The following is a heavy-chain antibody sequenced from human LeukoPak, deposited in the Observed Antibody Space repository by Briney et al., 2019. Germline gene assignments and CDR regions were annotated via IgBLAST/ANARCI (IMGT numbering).Heavy chain of an antibody. CDR3: VRVDDHDSRNDGNWFDP. Sequence: GASVKVSCKASGYTFTSYAIDWVRQAPGQGLEWMGWMNPNNGDSGYTQKFQGRVTMTRDTSISTAYMELSSLTSEDAAVYYCVRVDDHDSRNDGNWFDPWGQGTLVTVSS. V-gene: IGHV1-8*01. CDR1: GYTFTSYA. J-gene: IGHJ5*02. CDR2: MNPNNGDS. D-gene: IGHD3-16*01.